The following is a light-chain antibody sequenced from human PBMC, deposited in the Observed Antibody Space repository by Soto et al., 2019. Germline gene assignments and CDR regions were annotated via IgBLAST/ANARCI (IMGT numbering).Light chain of an antibody. Sequence: QSALTQPRSVSGSPGQSVTISCTGTSSDVGGYNCVSWYQQHPGKAPQLIIYDVTQRPSGVPDRFSGSKSGNTASLSISGLQAEDEADYYCCSHSASYTFVFGTGKKVTV. CDR1: SSDVGGYNC. CDR3: CSHSASYTFV. CDR2: DVT. J-gene: IGLJ1*01. V-gene: IGLV2-11*01.